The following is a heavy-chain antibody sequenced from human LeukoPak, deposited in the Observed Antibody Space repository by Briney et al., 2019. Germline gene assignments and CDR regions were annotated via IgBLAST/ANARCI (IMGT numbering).Heavy chain of an antibody. V-gene: IGHV3-9*01. D-gene: IGHD5-24*01. J-gene: IGHJ4*02. CDR2: ISWNSGSI. CDR3: AKGSGDGYNYDYFDY. CDR1: GFTFDDYA. Sequence: GGSLRLSCAASGFTFDDYAMHWVRQAPGKGLEWVSGISWNSGSIGYADSVKGRFTISRDNAKNSLYLQMNSLRAEDTALYYCAKGSGDGYNYDYFDYWGQGTLVTVSS.